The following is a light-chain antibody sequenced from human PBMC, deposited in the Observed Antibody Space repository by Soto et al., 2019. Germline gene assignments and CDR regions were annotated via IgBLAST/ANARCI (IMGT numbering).Light chain of an antibody. CDR3: SSYAGSNDWV. Sequence: QSALTQPPSASGAPGQSVTISCTGTSSDVADYNYVSWYQQAPGKAPKLMIYEVSKRPSGVPDRFSGSKSGNTASLTVSGLQAEDEADYYCSSYAGSNDWVFGGGTKLTVL. CDR2: EVS. CDR1: SSDVADYNY. J-gene: IGLJ3*02. V-gene: IGLV2-8*01.